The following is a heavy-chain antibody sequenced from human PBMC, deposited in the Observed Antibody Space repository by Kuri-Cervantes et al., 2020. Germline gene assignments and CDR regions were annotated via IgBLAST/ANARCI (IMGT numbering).Heavy chain of an antibody. CDR1: GFSLRTSGMR. J-gene: IGHJ5*02. D-gene: IGHD2-15*01. Sequence: SGPTLVNPTQTLTLTCTFSGFSLRTSGMRANWFRQPPGKALEWLARIDWDDDKFYSTSLKTRLNISKDTSKNPLILKMTNMDPVDTATYYCAHRPAVVVVAGPNWFDPWGQGTLVTVSS. V-gene: IGHV2-70*12. CDR2: IDWDDDK. CDR3: AHRPAVVVVAGPNWFDP.